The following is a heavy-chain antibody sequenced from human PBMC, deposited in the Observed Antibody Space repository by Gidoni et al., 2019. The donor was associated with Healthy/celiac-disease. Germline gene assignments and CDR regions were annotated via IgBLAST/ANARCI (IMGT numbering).Heavy chain of an antibody. CDR2: IRSKANSYAT. Sequence: EVQLVESGGGLVQPGGSLKLACSASGFTVRGFAMHWVRQASGKGGEWVGRIRSKANSYATAYAASVKGRFTISRDDSKNTAYLQMNSLKTEDTAVYYCTSPYSSGLDYWGQGTLVTVSS. D-gene: IGHD6-19*01. CDR3: TSPYSSGLDY. J-gene: IGHJ4*02. CDR1: GFTVRGFA. V-gene: IGHV3-73*02.